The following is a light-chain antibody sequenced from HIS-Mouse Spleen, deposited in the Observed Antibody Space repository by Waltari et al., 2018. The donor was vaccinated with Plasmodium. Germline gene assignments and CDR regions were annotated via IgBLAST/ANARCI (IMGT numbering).Light chain of an antibody. Sequence: QSALTQPRSVSGSPGQSVTTSCTGTSSDVGGYKSVPWYQQHPGKAPKLMIYDVSKRPSGVPDRFSGSKSGNTASLTISGLQAEDEADYYCCSYAGSYTLVFGGGTKLTVL. V-gene: IGLV2-11*01. CDR3: CSYAGSYTLV. J-gene: IGLJ2*01. CDR1: SSDVGGYKS. CDR2: DVS.